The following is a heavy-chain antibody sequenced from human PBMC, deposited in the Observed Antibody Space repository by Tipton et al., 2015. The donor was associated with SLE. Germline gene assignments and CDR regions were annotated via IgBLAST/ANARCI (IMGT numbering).Heavy chain of an antibody. CDR1: GGTFSSYA. CDR3: AKKGGGSDFDRSGYLDY. V-gene: IGHV1-69*01. J-gene: IGHJ4*02. D-gene: IGHD3-22*01. CDR2: IIPIFGTA. Sequence: QSGPEVKKPGSSVKVSCKASGGTFSSYAISWVRQAPGQGLEWMGGIIPIFGTANYAQKFQGRVTITADESTSTAYMELSSLRSEDTAVYYCAKKGGGSDFDRSGYLDYWGQGTLVIVSS.